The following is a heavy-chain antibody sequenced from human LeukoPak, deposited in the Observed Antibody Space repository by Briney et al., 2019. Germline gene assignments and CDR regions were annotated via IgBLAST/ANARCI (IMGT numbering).Heavy chain of an antibody. V-gene: IGHV1-69*04. CDR3: ARAPAWTDTNYYYYMDV. D-gene: IGHD2-2*01. CDR1: GGSFNSYV. CDR2: IIPILNVA. Sequence: SVKVSCKASGGSFNSYVITWVRQAPGQGLEWMGRIIPILNVANFAQKFQGRVTITADKSTNTAHMELSSLRSEDTAVYYCARAPAWTDTNYYYYMDVWGKGTTVTVSS. J-gene: IGHJ6*03.